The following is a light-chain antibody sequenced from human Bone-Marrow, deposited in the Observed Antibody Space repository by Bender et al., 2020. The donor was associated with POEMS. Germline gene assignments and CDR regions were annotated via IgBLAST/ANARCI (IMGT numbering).Light chain of an antibody. CDR2: EVT. CDR3: CSYTNSSTYV. J-gene: IGLJ1*01. CDR1: SSDVGGYNY. Sequence: QSALTQPPSASGSLGQSVTISCTGTSSDVGGYNYVSWYQQHPGKAPKLMIYEVTKRPSGVSNRFSGSKSGNTASLTISGLQAEDEADYYCCSYTNSSTYVFGTGTKVTAL. V-gene: IGLV2-14*01.